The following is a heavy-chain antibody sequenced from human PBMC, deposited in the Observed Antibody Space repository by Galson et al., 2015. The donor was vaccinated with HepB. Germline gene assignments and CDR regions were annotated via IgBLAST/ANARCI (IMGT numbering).Heavy chain of an antibody. D-gene: IGHD3-10*01. Sequence: SLRLSCAASGFTFSSYWMNWVRQAPGKGLEWVAQINQGGSSKYYVASVKGRFPIPRGNAKDSVYLKLDSLRAEDTAVYYCAGRISLVRGIITTTDYYYGMDVWGQGTTVTVAS. V-gene: IGHV3-7*01. CDR3: AGRISLVRGIITTTDYYYGMDV. J-gene: IGHJ6*02. CDR1: GFTFSSYW. CDR2: INQGGSSK.